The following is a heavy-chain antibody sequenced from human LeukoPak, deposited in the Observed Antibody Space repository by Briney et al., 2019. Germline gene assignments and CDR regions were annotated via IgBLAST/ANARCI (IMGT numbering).Heavy chain of an antibody. J-gene: IGHJ4*02. CDR3: ARGGAHSSSNCDY. CDR2: ISYDGSNK. CDR1: GFTFSDYG. V-gene: IGHV3-30*03. Sequence: PGGSLRLSCAASGFTFSDYGMHWVRQAPGKGLEWVAVISYDGSNKYYGDSVKGRFTISRDNSKNTLYLQMNSLRVEDTAVYYCARGGAHSSSNCDYWGQGTLVTVSS. D-gene: IGHD6-13*01.